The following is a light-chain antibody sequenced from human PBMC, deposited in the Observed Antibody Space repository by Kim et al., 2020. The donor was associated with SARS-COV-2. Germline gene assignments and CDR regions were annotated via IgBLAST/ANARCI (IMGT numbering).Light chain of an antibody. V-gene: IGKV3-11*01. CDR2: DAS. J-gene: IGKJ5*01. Sequence: EIVLTQSPATLSLSPGEKATLSCRASQSVTRYLAWYQQKPGQAPRLLIYDASNRATAIPARFSGSGSGTDFTLTISSLEPEDFALYYCPQSSILPPVSTFGEGTRREIK. CDR3: PQSSILPPVST. CDR1: QSVTRY.